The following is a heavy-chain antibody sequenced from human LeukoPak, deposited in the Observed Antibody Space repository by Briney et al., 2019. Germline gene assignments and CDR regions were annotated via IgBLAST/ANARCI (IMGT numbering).Heavy chain of an antibody. J-gene: IGHJ3*02. V-gene: IGHV1-3*01. CDR3: ARDPSITMVRGVSDAFDI. D-gene: IGHD3-10*01. Sequence: FQGRVTITGDTSASTAYMELSSLRSEDTAVYYCARDPSITMVRGVSDAFDIWGQGTMVTVSS.